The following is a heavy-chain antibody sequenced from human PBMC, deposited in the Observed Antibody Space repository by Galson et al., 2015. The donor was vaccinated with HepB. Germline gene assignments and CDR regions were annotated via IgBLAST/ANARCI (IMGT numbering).Heavy chain of an antibody. V-gene: IGHV3-23*01. CDR2: ISTTSDNK. CDR1: GFTFSSYT. D-gene: IGHD3-16*01. J-gene: IGHJ4*02. Sequence: SLRLSCAASGFTFSSYTMNWVRQAPGKGLEWISYISTTSDNKFSADSVKGRFTIPRDNSKKMVYLQMNGLRAEDTAVYYCAKVAILGATPHYFDYLGQGTLVTVSS. CDR3: AKVAILGATPHYFDY.